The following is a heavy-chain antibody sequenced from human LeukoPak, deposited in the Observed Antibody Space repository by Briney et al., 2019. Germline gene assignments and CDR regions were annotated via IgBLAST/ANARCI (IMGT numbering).Heavy chain of an antibody. CDR3: ARALGIVVVSDY. CDR1: GFTFSSYS. Sequence: GGSLRLSCAASGFTFSSYSMNWVRQAPGKGLEWVSSISSSSSSYIYYADSVKGRFTISRDNAKNSLYLQMNSLRAEDTAVYYCARALGIVVVSDYWGQGTLVTVSS. CDR2: ISSSSSSYI. V-gene: IGHV3-21*01. J-gene: IGHJ4*02. D-gene: IGHD3-22*01.